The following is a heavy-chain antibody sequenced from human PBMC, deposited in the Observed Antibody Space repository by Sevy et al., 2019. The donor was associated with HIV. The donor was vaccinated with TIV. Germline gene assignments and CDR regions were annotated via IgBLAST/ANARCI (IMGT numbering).Heavy chain of an antibody. D-gene: IGHD2-15*01. J-gene: IGHJ6*02. CDR2: ISYDGSNK. Sequence: GGSLRLSCAASGFTFSSYAMHWVRQAPGKGLEWVAVISYDGSNKYYADSVKGRFTISRDNSKNTLYLQMNSLRAEDTAVYYCARNLELGSGGSLYYYYYGMDVWGQGTTVTVSS. CDR3: ARNLELGSGGSLYYYYYGMDV. V-gene: IGHV3-30-3*01. CDR1: GFTFSSYA.